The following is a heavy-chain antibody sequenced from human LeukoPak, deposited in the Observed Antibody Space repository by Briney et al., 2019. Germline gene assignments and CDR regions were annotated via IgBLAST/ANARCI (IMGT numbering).Heavy chain of an antibody. J-gene: IGHJ5*02. CDR2: IYYSGST. CDR1: GGSISSYY. D-gene: IGHD3-22*01. Sequence: SETLSLTCTVSGGSISSYYWSWIRQPPGKGLEWIGYIYYSGSTNYNPSLKSRVTISVDTSKNQFSLKLSSVTAADTAVYYCARAGTPITMIVVESNWFDPWGQGTLVTISS. V-gene: IGHV4-59*01. CDR3: ARAGTPITMIVVESNWFDP.